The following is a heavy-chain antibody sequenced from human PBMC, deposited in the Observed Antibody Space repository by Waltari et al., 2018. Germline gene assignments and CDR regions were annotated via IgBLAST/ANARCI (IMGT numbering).Heavy chain of an antibody. Sequence: QVQLVESGGGVVQPGRSLRLSCAASGFTFSSYAMHWVRQAPGKGLGGVAVISYDGSNKYYADSVKGRFTISRDNSKNTLYLQMNSLRAEDTAVYYCASPPSSDGDVDYWGQGTLVTVSS. J-gene: IGHJ4*02. CDR1: GFTFSSYA. CDR3: ASPPSSDGDVDY. V-gene: IGHV3-30-3*01. D-gene: IGHD4-17*01. CDR2: ISYDGSNK.